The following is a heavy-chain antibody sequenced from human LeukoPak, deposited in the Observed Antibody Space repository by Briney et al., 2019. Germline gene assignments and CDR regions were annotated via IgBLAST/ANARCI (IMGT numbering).Heavy chain of an antibody. J-gene: IGHJ3*02. V-gene: IGHV4-59*01. CDR3: ARDRYYDSSGDAFDI. CDR2: IYYSGST. Sequence: SETLSLTCTVSGGSISSYYWSWIRQSPGKGLEWIGYIYYSGSTNYNPSLKSRVTISVDTSKNQFSLKLSSVTAADTAVYYCARDRYYDSSGDAFDIWGQGTMVTVSS. CDR1: GGSISSYY. D-gene: IGHD3-22*01.